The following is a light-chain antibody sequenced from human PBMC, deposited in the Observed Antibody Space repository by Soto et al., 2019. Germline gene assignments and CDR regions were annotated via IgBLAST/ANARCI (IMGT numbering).Light chain of an antibody. Sequence: EIVLTQSPATLSLSPGERATLSCRASQSVSSYLVWYQHKPGQAPRLLIYDASNRATAIPARFSGSGSGTDFTLTISSLEPEDFAVYYCQQRFDWPPTFGGGTRVEIK. CDR1: QSVSSY. CDR3: QQRFDWPPT. V-gene: IGKV3-11*01. CDR2: DAS. J-gene: IGKJ4*01.